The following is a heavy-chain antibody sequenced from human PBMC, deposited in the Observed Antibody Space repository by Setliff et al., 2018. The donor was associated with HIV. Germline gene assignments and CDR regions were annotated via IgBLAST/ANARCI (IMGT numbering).Heavy chain of an antibody. Sequence: ASVKVSCKAYGYTFTAYYTHWVRQAPGQGLEWMGWINPNSGGTNYAQKFRGRVTMTRDTSINTAHMYLSSLRSDDTAVYYCARAPMIRYTSGGLDYWGQGTLVTVSS. CDR2: INPNSGGT. V-gene: IGHV1-2*02. D-gene: IGHD1-20*01. CDR1: GYTFTAYY. CDR3: ARAPMIRYTSGGLDY. J-gene: IGHJ4*02.